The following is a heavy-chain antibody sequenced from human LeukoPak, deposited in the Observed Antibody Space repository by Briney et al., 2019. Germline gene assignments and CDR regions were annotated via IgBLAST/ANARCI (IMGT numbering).Heavy chain of an antibody. D-gene: IGHD7-27*01. CDR1: GGSISPYY. CDR2: IYYTGDT. Sequence: SETLSLTCTVSGGSISPYYWSWIRQSPGKGLEWIGYIYYTGDTKYNPSLKGRLTISLDMSKNQLSLKLSSVTAADTAVYYCVRGPWGWFDPWGQGTLVAVSS. CDR3: VRGPWGWFDP. J-gene: IGHJ5*02. V-gene: IGHV4-59*12.